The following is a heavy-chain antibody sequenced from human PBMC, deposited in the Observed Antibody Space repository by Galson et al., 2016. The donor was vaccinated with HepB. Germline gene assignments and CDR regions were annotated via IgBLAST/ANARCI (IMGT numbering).Heavy chain of an antibody. J-gene: IGHJ4*02. CDR3: AHLRAIEAAGRSFDY. CDR2: IYWDDDK. V-gene: IGHV2-5*02. Sequence: PALVKPTQTLTLTCTFSGFSLSTTGVGVGWIRQPPGKALEWLALIYWDDDKRYSPSLKSRLTITKDTSKNQVVLTMTSMDPVDTATYYCAHLRAIEAAGRSFDYWGQGTLVTVSS. D-gene: IGHD6-13*01. CDR1: GFSLSTTGVG.